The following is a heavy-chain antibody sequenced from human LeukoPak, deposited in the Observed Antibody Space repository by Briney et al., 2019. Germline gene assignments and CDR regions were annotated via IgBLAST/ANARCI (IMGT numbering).Heavy chain of an antibody. J-gene: IGHJ5*02. V-gene: IGHV3-23*01. D-gene: IGHD3-16*01. Sequence: GGSLRLSCAASGFTFSSYAMSWVRQAPGKGLEWVSAIGGRGGSTYYADSLEGRFTIARDNSKDMVYLQMNSLKVEDTAIYYCGKEGGAWGQGTKVTVSS. CDR3: GKEGGA. CDR2: IGGRGGST. CDR1: GFTFSSYA.